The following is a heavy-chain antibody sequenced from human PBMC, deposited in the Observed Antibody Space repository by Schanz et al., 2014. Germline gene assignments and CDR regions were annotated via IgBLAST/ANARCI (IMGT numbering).Heavy chain of an antibody. J-gene: IGHJ6*02. CDR2: INPSGGST. D-gene: IGHD1-26*01. V-gene: IGHV1-46*01. Sequence: QVQLVQSGAEVKKPGASLKVSCKASGYSFTSYGFSWVRQAPGQGLEWMATINPSGGSTSFAQKFQGRVTMTRATSTSTVNMELTSLRSEDTAVYYCARDPYSASYFPSPPLYGLDVWGQGTTVTVSS. CDR1: GYSFTSYG. CDR3: ARDPYSASYFPSPPLYGLDV.